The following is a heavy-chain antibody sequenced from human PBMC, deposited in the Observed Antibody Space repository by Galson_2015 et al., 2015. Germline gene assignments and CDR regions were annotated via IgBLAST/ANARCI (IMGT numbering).Heavy chain of an antibody. CDR3: ARVFDY. J-gene: IGHJ4*02. V-gene: IGHV3-48*03. CDR1: GFTFSGYD. Sequence: SLRLSCAASGFTFSGYDMSWVRQAPGKGLEWVSYISTTGHDIYYADSVKGRFTISRDNAKNSLYLQMNSLRAEDTAAYYCARVFDYWGRGNLVTVSS. CDR2: ISTTGHDI.